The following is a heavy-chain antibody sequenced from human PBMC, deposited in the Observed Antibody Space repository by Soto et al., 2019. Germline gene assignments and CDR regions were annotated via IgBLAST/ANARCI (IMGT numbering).Heavy chain of an antibody. CDR2: ISGSGGTA. J-gene: IGHJ4*02. Sequence: EVHLSESGGGSVQPGGSLRLSCMGTGFTFRTYAMGWVRRAPGKGLEWVSTISGSGGTAYYADSVKGRFTVSSANSKNTLDLRLDTLRVEDTATYYCAKAHTTMARFDSWGRVSLVSVSS. CDR3: AKAHTTMARFDS. V-gene: IGHV3-23*01. D-gene: IGHD3-10*01. CDR1: GFTFRTYA.